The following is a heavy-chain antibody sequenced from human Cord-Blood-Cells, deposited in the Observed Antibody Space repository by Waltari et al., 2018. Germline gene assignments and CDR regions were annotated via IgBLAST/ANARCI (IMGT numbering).Heavy chain of an antibody. CDR1: GFTFRSYE. V-gene: IGHV3-48*03. Sequence: EVQLVESGGGLVQPGGSLRLSCAASGFTFRSYEMNWVRQAPGKGLEWVSYISSSGSTIYYADSVKGRFTISRDNAKNSLYLQMNSLRAEDTAVYYCARDPPYSGSYYYFDYWGQGTLVTVSS. D-gene: IGHD1-26*01. J-gene: IGHJ4*02. CDR2: ISSSGSTI. CDR3: ARDPPYSGSYYYFDY.